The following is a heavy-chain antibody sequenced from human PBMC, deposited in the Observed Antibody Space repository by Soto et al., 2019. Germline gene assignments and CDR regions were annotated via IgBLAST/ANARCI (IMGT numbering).Heavy chain of an antibody. J-gene: IGHJ4*02. CDR2: IHYSGGATYSP. Sequence: PSETLSLTCSVSGGSISSGYYYWSWIRQHPGKGLEWLGYIHYSGGATYSPSYNPSLKSRIAISVDTSKRLFSLKLSSVTAADTAVYYCARSSRELQTGYWGQGTLVTVSS. CDR1: GGSISSGYYY. V-gene: IGHV4-31*03. CDR3: ARSSRELQTGY. D-gene: IGHD1-26*01.